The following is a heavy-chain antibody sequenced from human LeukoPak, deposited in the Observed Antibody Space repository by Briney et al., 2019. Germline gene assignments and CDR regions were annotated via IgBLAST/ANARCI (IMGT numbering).Heavy chain of an antibody. D-gene: IGHD2-2*01. CDR2: INPNSGGT. CDR1: GYTFTRYY. CDR3: ARVGSTSCYGCWFDP. J-gene: IGHJ5*02. V-gene: IGHV1-2*02. Sequence: GASVKVSCKASGYTFTRYYMHWVRQAPGQGLEWMGWINPNSGGTNYAQKFQGRVTMTRDTSISTVYMELSRLRSDDTAVYYCARVGSTSCYGCWFDPWGQGTLVTVSS.